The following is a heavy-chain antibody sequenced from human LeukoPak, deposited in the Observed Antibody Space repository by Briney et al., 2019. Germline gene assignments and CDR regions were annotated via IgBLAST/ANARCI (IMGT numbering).Heavy chain of an antibody. CDR1: GFTFSSYW. D-gene: IGHD1-26*01. Sequence: GGSLRLSCAASGFTFSSYWMSWVRQAPGKGLEWVANIKQDGNEKYYVDSVKGRFTISRDNAKNSLYLQMNSLRAEDMAIYYCARHSGTYFDYWGPGTLVTVSS. V-gene: IGHV3-7*01. CDR2: IKQDGNEK. J-gene: IGHJ4*02. CDR3: ARHSGTYFDY.